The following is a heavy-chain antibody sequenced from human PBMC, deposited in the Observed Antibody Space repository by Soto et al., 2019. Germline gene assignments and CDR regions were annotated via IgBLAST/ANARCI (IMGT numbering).Heavy chain of an antibody. Sequence: QLLQSGGGLVQPGGSLTLSCAASGFTFGTTDLRWVRQAPGEGLEWVSTIDGSGGITYYADSGKGRFTISRDNSGNAVYLQMNSRRGDDTALYYCVKNSGWFKTWGQGALVTVSS. CDR1: GFTFGTTD. D-gene: IGHD3-10*01. CDR3: VKNSGWFKT. CDR2: IDGSGGIT. V-gene: IGHV3-23*01. J-gene: IGHJ5*02.